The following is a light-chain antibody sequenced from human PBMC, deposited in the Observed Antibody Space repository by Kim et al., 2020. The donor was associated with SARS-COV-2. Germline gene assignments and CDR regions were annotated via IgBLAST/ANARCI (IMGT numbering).Light chain of an antibody. CDR2: GKN. V-gene: IGLV3-19*01. J-gene: IGLJ2*01. CDR3: NSRDSNDNVV. Sequence: VALGQTNRITCQGDSLRSYYATWYQQKQGQASILFIYGKNNRPSGIPARFSGSSSGNTASLTITGTQAGDEADYYCNSRDSNDNVVFGGGTQLTVL. CDR1: SLRSYY.